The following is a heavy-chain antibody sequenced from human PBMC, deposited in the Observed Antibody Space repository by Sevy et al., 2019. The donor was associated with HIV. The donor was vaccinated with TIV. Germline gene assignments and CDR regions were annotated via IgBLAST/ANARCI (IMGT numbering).Heavy chain of an antibody. Sequence: SETLSLTCAVSGYSIRSGYYWGWIRQSPGKGLEWIGSIYESGRTFYNPSLEGRVTMSVDRSKNQFSLQVNSVTAADTAVYYCARLRDILVIPAGGYFDYWGQGTLVTVSS. CDR3: ARLRDILVIPAGGYFDY. V-gene: IGHV4-38-2*01. J-gene: IGHJ4*02. CDR1: GYSIRSGYY. D-gene: IGHD2-2*01. CDR2: IYESGRT.